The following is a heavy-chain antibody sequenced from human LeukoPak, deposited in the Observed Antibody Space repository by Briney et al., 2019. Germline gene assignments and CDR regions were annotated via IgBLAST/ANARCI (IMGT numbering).Heavy chain of an antibody. V-gene: IGHV1-2*02. CDR2: INPNSGGT. CDR3: ARVVVVPAAPMDV. Sequence: ASVKVSCKASGYTFTSYYMHWVRQAPGQGLEWMGWINPNSGGTNYAQKFQGRVTMTRDTSISTAYMELSRLRSDATAVFYCARVVVVPAAPMDVWGKGTTVTVSS. J-gene: IGHJ6*04. CDR1: GYTFTSYY. D-gene: IGHD2-2*01.